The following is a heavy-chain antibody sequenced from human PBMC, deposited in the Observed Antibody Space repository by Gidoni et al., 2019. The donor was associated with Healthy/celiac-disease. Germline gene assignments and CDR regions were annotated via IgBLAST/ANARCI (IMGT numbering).Heavy chain of an antibody. J-gene: IGHJ6*02. D-gene: IGHD3-9*01. V-gene: IGHV3-74*01. CDR2: INSDGSST. Sequence: GLVQPGGSLRLSCAASGFPFSSYWMHWVRQAPGKGLVWVSRINSDGSSTSYADSVKGRFTISRDNAKNTLYLQMNSLRAEDTAVYYCARVLSYYDILTGSDSYYYYGMDVWGQGTTVTVSS. CDR3: ARVLSYYDILTGSDSYYYYGMDV. CDR1: GFPFSSYW.